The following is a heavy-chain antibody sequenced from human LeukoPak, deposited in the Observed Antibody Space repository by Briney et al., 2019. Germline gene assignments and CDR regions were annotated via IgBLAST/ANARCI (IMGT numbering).Heavy chain of an antibody. Sequence: GGSLRLSCAASGFSFSSYGMHWVRQAPGKGPEWVAVIWNDGSNKYYADSVKGRFTISRDNSKKALNLQMSSLRAEDTAVYYCVRDSATGDLGYWGQGTLVTVSS. CDR1: GFSFSSYG. J-gene: IGHJ4*02. D-gene: IGHD7-27*01. CDR3: VRDSATGDLGY. V-gene: IGHV3-33*01. CDR2: IWNDGSNK.